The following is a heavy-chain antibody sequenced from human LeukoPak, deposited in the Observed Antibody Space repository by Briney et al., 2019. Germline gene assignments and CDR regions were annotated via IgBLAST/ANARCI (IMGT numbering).Heavy chain of an antibody. Sequence: ASVKVSCKASGYTFTSYGISWVRQAPGQGLEWMGWISAYNGNTNYAQKFQGRVTMTEGTSTDTAYMELSSLRSEDTAVYYCATWDQVAGTRQYYFDYWGQGTLATVSS. CDR3: ATWDQVAGTRQYYFDY. D-gene: IGHD6-19*01. CDR2: ISAYNGNT. CDR1: GYTFTSYG. J-gene: IGHJ4*02. V-gene: IGHV1-18*01.